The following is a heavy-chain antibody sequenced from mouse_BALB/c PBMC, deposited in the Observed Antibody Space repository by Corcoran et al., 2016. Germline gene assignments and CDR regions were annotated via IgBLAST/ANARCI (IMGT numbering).Heavy chain of an antibody. CDR3: ARWYGNYGWLAY. J-gene: IGHJ3*01. Sequence: DVLLQQSGPQLVKPVASVMISCPASGYTFTSYVIPLVKPKPGRGLEWIGYINPYNDGTKYNEKFKGKATLTSDKSSSTAYMELSSLTSEDSAVYYSARWYGNYGWLAYWGQGTLVTVSA. CDR1: GYTFTSYV. CDR2: INPYNDGT. D-gene: IGHD2-10*02. V-gene: IGHV1S136*01.